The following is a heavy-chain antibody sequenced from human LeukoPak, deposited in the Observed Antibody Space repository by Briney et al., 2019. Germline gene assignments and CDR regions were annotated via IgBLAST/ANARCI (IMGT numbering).Heavy chain of an antibody. CDR3: ARDYYDSSGYLHDAFDI. CDR2: ISAYNGNT. Sequence: ASVKVSFKASGYTFTSYGISWVRQAPGQGLEGMGWISAYNGNTNYAQKLQGRVTMTTDTSTSTAYMELRSLRSDDTAVYYCARDYYDSSGYLHDAFDIWGQGTMVTVSS. V-gene: IGHV1-18*01. J-gene: IGHJ3*02. D-gene: IGHD3-22*01. CDR1: GYTFTSYG.